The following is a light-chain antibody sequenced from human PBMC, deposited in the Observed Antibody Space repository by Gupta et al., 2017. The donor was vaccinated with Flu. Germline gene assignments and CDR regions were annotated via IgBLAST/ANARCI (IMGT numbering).Light chain of an antibody. J-gene: IGKJ3*01. V-gene: IGKV3-11*01. Sequence: EIVLTQSPATLSLSPGERATLSCRASQSVSSNLAWYQQKPGQAPRLLIYDASNRATGIPARFSGSGSGTDFTLTISSLEPEDFAVYYCQQRTNWSFTFGPGTKVDI. CDR3: QQRTNWSFT. CDR1: QSVSSN. CDR2: DAS.